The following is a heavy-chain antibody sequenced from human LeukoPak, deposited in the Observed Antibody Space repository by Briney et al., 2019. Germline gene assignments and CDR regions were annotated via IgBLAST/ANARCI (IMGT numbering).Heavy chain of an antibody. D-gene: IGHD2-2*01. CDR3: AKDDVRYCSSTSCSHFDY. J-gene: IGHJ4*02. Sequence: GSLRLSCAASGFTFSSYAMSWVRQAPGKGLEWVSAISGSGGSTYYADSVKGRFTISRDNSKNTLYLQMNSLRAEDTAVYYCAKDDVRYCSSTSCSHFDYWGQGTLVTVSS. V-gene: IGHV3-23*01. CDR2: ISGSGGST. CDR1: GFTFSSYA.